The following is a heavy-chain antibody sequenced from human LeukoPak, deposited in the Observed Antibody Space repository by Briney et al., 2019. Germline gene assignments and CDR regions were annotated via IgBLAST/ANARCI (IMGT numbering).Heavy chain of an antibody. CDR1: GFTFSDYY. CDR2: ISSSSSYT. D-gene: IGHD5-12*01. CDR3: ASGYAPATDYYYYGMDV. Sequence: SGGSLRLSCAASGFTFSDYYMSWIRQAPGKGLEWVSYISSSSSYTNYADSVKGRFTISRDNAKNSLYLQMNSLRAEDTDVYYCASGYAPATDYYYYGMDVWGKGTTVTVSS. J-gene: IGHJ6*04. V-gene: IGHV3-11*06.